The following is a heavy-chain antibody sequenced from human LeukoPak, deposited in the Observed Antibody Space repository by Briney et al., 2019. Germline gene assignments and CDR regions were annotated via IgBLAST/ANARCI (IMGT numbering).Heavy chain of an antibody. CDR1: GFSFSSYG. D-gene: IGHD2-2*01. V-gene: IGHV3-30*03. Sequence: GGSLRLSCAASGFSFSSYGMHWVRQAPGKGLEWVAVISYDGSNIYHADSVKGRFTISRDNSKNTLYLQMNSLRAEDTAVYYCASGDIVVLPPLYSFDYWGQGTLVTVSS. J-gene: IGHJ4*02. CDR2: ISYDGSNI. CDR3: ASGDIVVLPPLYSFDY.